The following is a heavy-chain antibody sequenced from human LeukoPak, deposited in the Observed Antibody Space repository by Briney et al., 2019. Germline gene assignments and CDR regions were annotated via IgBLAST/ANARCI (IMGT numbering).Heavy chain of an antibody. CDR3: ARDGSNEGSSWIEYFQH. CDR2: NYYSGST. Sequence: SQTLSLTCTVSGGSISSGGYYWSWIRQHPGKGLEWIGYNYYSGSTYYNPSLKSRVTISVDTSKNQFSLKLSSVTAADTAVYYCARDGSNEGSSWIEYFQHWGQGTLVTVSS. J-gene: IGHJ1*01. D-gene: IGHD6-13*01. CDR1: GGSISSGGYY. V-gene: IGHV4-31*03.